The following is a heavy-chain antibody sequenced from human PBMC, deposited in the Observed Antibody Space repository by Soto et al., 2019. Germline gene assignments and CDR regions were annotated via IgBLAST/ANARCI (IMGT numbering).Heavy chain of an antibody. CDR1: GGSISSYY. CDR3: ARRHAYSGSLCMDV. V-gene: IGHV4-59*01. Sequence: SETLSLTCTVSGGSISSYYWSWIRQPPGKGLEWIGYIYYSGSTNYNPSLKSRVTISVDTSKNQFSLKLSSVTAADTAVYYCARRHAYSGSLCMDVWGQGTTVTVSS. CDR2: IYYSGST. D-gene: IGHD1-26*01. J-gene: IGHJ6*02.